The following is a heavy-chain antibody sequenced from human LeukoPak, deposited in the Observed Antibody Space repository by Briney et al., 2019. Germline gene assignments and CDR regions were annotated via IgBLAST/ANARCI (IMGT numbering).Heavy chain of an antibody. J-gene: IGHJ5*02. D-gene: IGHD3-10*01. CDR2: IKQDGSEK. CDR3: AKRHFYYGSGSYYPNWFDP. V-gene: IGHV3-7*01. Sequence: GGSLRLSCAASGFTFSSYWMSWVRQAPGKGLEWVANIKQDGSEKYYVDSVKGRFTISRDNAKNSLYLQMNSLRAEDTAVYYCAKRHFYYGSGSYYPNWFDPWGQGTLVTVSS. CDR1: GFTFSSYW.